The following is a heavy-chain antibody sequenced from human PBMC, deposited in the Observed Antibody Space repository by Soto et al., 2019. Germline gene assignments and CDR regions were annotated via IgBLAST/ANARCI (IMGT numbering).Heavy chain of an antibody. Sequence: QEQLVESGGGVVQPGRSLRLSCAASGFIFRSYGMHWVRQAPGKGLEWVAVMSYDGTNKYHADSVKGRFTISRDNSKNPVYLQMNSLRPEDTALYYCARDSSAGPGATPRNYDYYGMDVWGQGTTVTVPS. D-gene: IGHD1-26*01. CDR2: MSYDGTNK. CDR1: GFIFRSYG. V-gene: IGHV3-30*03. J-gene: IGHJ6*02. CDR3: ARDSSAGPGATPRNYDYYGMDV.